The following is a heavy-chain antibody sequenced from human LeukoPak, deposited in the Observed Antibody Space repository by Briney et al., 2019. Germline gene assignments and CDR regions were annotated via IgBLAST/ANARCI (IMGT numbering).Heavy chain of an antibody. CDR1: GGSISSYY. Sequence: PSETLSLTCTVSGGSISSYYWSWIRQPPGKGLEWIGYIYYSGSTNYNPSLKSRVTISVDTSKNQFSLKLSSVTAADTAVYYCAEIAAAGTLFDYWGQGTLVTVSS. V-gene: IGHV4-59*12. D-gene: IGHD6-13*01. J-gene: IGHJ4*02. CDR3: AEIAAAGTLFDY. CDR2: IYYSGST.